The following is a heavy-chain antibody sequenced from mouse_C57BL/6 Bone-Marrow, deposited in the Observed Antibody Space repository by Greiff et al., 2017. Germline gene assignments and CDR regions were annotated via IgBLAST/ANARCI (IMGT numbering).Heavy chain of an antibody. J-gene: IGHJ3*01. CDR3: AGTGVYDPWFAY. Sequence: VQLQQSGAELARPGASVKLSCKASGYTFTSYGISWVKQRTGQGLEWIGEINPRSGNTYYNEKFKGKATLTADKSSSTAYMELRSLTSEDSAVYFCAGTGVYDPWFAYGGQGTLVTVSA. D-gene: IGHD2-3*01. V-gene: IGHV1-81*01. CDR1: GYTFTSYG. CDR2: INPRSGNT.